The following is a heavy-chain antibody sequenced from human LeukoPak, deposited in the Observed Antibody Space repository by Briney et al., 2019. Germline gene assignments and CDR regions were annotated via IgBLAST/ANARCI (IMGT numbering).Heavy chain of an antibody. Sequence: ASETLSLTCTVSGGSISSYYWSWIRQPPGKGLEWIGYIYYSGSTNYNPSLKSRVTISVDTSKNQFSLKLSSVTAADTAVYYCARGLGPRYCSGGSCYSPGHAFDIWGQGTMVTVSS. D-gene: IGHD2-15*01. J-gene: IGHJ3*02. CDR1: GGSISSYY. CDR2: IYYSGST. CDR3: ARGLGPRYCSGGSCYSPGHAFDI. V-gene: IGHV4-59*12.